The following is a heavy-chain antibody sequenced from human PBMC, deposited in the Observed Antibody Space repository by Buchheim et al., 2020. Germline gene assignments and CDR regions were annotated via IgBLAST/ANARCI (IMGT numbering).Heavy chain of an antibody. CDR1: GFTFSSYA. J-gene: IGHJ4*02. Sequence: QVQLVESGGGVVQPRRSLRLSCAASGFTFSSYAMHWVRRAPGKGLEWVAVISYDGSNKYYADSVKGRFTISRDNSKNTLYLQMNSLRAEDTAVYYCARFPYSSGWYYFDYWGQGTL. V-gene: IGHV3-30*04. CDR3: ARFPYSSGWYYFDY. D-gene: IGHD6-19*01. CDR2: ISYDGSNK.